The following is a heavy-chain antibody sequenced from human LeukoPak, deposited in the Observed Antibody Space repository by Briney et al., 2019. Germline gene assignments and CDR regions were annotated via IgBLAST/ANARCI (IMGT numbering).Heavy chain of an antibody. Sequence: GGSLRLSCAASGFTFCSYAMHWVRQAPGKGLEWVAVISYDGSNKYYADSVKGRFTISRDNSKNTLYLQMNRLRAEDTAVYYCARAGDVVVVAATDEWFDPWGQGTLVTVSS. D-gene: IGHD2-15*01. CDR3: ARAGDVVVVAATDEWFDP. CDR1: GFTFCSYA. J-gene: IGHJ5*02. V-gene: IGHV3-30*04. CDR2: ISYDGSNK.